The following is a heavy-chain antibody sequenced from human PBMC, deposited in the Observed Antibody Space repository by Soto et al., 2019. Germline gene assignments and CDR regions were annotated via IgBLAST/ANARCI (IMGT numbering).Heavy chain of an antibody. CDR2: INAGNGNT. V-gene: IGHV1-3*01. Sequence: ASVKVSCKASGYTFTSYAMHWVRQAPGQRLEWMGWINAGNGNTKYSQKFQGRVTITRDTSASTAYMELSSLRSEDTAVYYCARDLSVGDYALGYWGQGTLVTVSS. D-gene: IGHD4-17*01. CDR3: ARDLSVGDYALGY. CDR1: GYTFTSYA. J-gene: IGHJ4*02.